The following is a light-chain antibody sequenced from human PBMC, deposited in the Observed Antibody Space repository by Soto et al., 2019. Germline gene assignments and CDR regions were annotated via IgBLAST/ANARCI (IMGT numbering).Light chain of an antibody. Sequence: QSALTQPRSVSGSPGQSVTISRTGTSSDVGGYNYVSWYQQYPGKAPKLVIYEVSKRPSRVPDRFSGSKSGNTASLTISGVQADDEADYYCCSYAGRPYVFGTGTKLTVL. CDR1: SSDVGGYNY. CDR2: EVS. V-gene: IGLV2-11*01. J-gene: IGLJ1*01. CDR3: CSYAGRPYV.